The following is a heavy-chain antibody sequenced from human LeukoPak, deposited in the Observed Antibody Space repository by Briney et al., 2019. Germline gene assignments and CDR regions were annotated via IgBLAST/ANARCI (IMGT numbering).Heavy chain of an antibody. CDR2: STGTGYST. CDR3: VKGVRMGVTSAFDI. Sequence: GGSLRLSCAASEFTFSNYAMSWVRQAPGKGLEWVSGSTGTGYSTYYADSAKGRFTISRDNSKNTLYLQTNSLRAEDTAVYYCVKGVRMGVTSAFDIWGQGTMVTVSS. CDR1: EFTFSNYA. D-gene: IGHD1-26*01. V-gene: IGHV3-23*01. J-gene: IGHJ3*02.